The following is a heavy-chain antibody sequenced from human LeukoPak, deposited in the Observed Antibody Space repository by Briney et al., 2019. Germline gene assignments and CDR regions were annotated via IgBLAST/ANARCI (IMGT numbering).Heavy chain of an antibody. D-gene: IGHD3-9*01. CDR1: GYSISSGYY. Sequence: SETLSLTCTVSGYSISSGYYWGWIRQPPGKGLEWIGSIYHSGSTYYNPSLKSRVTISVDTSKNQFSLKLSSVTAADTAVYYCARGSTQYYDILTGYYWSGPLIDYWGQGTLVTVSS. V-gene: IGHV4-38-2*02. CDR3: ARGSTQYYDILTGYYWSGPLIDY. CDR2: IYHSGST. J-gene: IGHJ4*02.